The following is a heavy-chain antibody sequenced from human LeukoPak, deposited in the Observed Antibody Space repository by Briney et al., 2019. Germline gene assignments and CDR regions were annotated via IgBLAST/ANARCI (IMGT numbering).Heavy chain of an antibody. CDR3: ARRSSGDAFDI. Sequence: GGSLRLSCAASGFTFGNYWMTWVRQATGKGLEWVANIKQDGSEKYYVDSVKGRFTISRDNAKNSLYLQMNSLRAEDTAVYYCARRSSGDAFDIWGQGTMVTVSS. V-gene: IGHV3-7*04. J-gene: IGHJ3*02. CDR2: IKQDGSEK. CDR1: GFTFGNYW. D-gene: IGHD6-19*01.